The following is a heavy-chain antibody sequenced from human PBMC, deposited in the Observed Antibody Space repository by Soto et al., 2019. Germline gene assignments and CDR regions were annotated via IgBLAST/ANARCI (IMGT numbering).Heavy chain of an antibody. CDR2: ISSSSGYI. D-gene: IGHD5-12*01. CDR3: ARGRSSGYVIFI. V-gene: IGHV3-21*01. J-gene: IGHJ4*02. Sequence: GLSLRLSCAASGFTFSSYSMKWVLQAPGKGLEWVSSISSSSGYIYYADSVKGRFTISRDNAKNSLYLQMNSLRAEDTAVYYCARGRSSGYVIFIWGQGTLVTVS. CDR1: GFTFSSYS.